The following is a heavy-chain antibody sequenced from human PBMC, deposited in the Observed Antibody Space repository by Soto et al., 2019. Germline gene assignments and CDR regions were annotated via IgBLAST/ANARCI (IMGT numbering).Heavy chain of an antibody. CDR1: GGSISSYY. CDR2: IYTSGST. Sequence: SETLSLTCTVSGGSISSYYWSWIRQPAGKGLEWIGRIYTSGSTTYNPTLKSRVTMSVDASKNQFSLNLSTVSAADSAVSYCSGAMGDWGSYDYYYGFDVWGQGTTVTVSS. D-gene: IGHD3-16*01. V-gene: IGHV4-4*07. CDR3: SGAMGDWGSYDYYYGFDV. J-gene: IGHJ6*02.